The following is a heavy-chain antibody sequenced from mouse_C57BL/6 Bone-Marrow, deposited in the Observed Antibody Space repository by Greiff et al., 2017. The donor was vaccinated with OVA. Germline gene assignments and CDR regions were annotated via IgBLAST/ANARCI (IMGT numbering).Heavy chain of an antibody. CDR1: GYTFTSYW. CDR3: AGGGTYYSNYACFDV. CDR2: IHPNSGSP. V-gene: IGHV1-64*01. Sequence: QVQLQQPGAELVKPGASVKLSCKASGYTFTSYWMHWVKQRPGQGLEWIGMIHPNSGSPNYNEKFKSKATLTVDKSSSTAYMQLSSLTSEDSAVYYCAGGGTYYSNYACFDVWGTGTTVTVSS. D-gene: IGHD2-5*01. J-gene: IGHJ1*03.